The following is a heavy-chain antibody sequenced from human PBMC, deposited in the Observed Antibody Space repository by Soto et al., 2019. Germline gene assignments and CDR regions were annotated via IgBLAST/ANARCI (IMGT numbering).Heavy chain of an antibody. J-gene: IGHJ4*02. Sequence: GGSLRLSCAASGFTFSSYAMSWVRQAPGKGLEWVSAISGSGGSTYYADSVKGRFTISRDNSKNTLYLQMNSLRAEDTAVYYCAKDRPSGYSSSWYYGGSDYWGQGTLVTVSS. CDR3: AKDRPSGYSSSWYYGGSDY. CDR2: ISGSGGST. V-gene: IGHV3-23*01. D-gene: IGHD6-13*01. CDR1: GFTFSSYA.